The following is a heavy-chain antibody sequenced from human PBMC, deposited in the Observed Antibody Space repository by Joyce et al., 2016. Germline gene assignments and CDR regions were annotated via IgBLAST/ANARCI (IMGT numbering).Heavy chain of an antibody. CDR3: ARFSGSYFPEDY. D-gene: IGHD1-26*01. CDR2: IDASDSYT. CDR1: TYIFSSYW. Sequence: EVQLVQSGAEVKKPGESLRISCEGSTYIFSSYWITWVRQLPGKGLEWMGRIDASDSYTNYSPAFQGHVTFSVDRSIHTAYLQWSSLKASDTAMYYCARFSGSYFPEDYWGQGTLVTVSP. V-gene: IGHV5-10-1*03. J-gene: IGHJ4*02.